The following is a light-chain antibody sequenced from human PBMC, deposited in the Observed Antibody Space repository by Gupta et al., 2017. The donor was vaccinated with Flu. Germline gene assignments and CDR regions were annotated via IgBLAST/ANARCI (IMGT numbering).Light chain of an antibody. CDR3: SSYAGSNTWV. Sequence: QSALTQPRSVSGSPGQSVTISCTGSSADVGAYIYVSWYQQHTGKAPKLIVYDVDKRPSGVPDRFSASKSGNTASLIISGLQAEDEADYHCSSYAGSNTWVFGGGTKLTVL. J-gene: IGLJ3*02. CDR2: DVD. CDR1: SADVGAYIY. V-gene: IGLV2-11*01.